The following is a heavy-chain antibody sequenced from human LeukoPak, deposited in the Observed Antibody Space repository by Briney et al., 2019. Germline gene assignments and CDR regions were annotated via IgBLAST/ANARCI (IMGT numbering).Heavy chain of an antibody. Sequence: GGSLRLSCAASGFTFDDYAMHWVRQAPGKGLEWVSGISWNSGSIGYADSVKGRSTISRDNAKNSLYLQMNSLRAEDTALYYCAKVVEPDYDLHDAFDIWGQGTMVTVSS. CDR1: GFTFDDYA. V-gene: IGHV3-9*01. CDR3: AKVVEPDYDLHDAFDI. D-gene: IGHD3-3*01. J-gene: IGHJ3*02. CDR2: ISWNSGSI.